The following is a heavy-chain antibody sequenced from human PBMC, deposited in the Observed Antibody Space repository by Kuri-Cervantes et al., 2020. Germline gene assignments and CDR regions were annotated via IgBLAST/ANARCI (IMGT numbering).Heavy chain of an antibody. V-gene: IGHV3-30-3*01. J-gene: IGHJ4*02. CDR1: GFTFSSYA. CDR3: ARTPEMAIYFDY. CDR2: ISYDGSNK. D-gene: IGHD5-24*01. Sequence: GESLKISCAASGFTFSSYAMHWVRQAPGKGLEWVAVISYDGSNKYYADSVKGRFTISRDNSKNTLYLQMNSLRAEDTAVYYCARTPEMAIYFDYWGQGTLVTVSS.